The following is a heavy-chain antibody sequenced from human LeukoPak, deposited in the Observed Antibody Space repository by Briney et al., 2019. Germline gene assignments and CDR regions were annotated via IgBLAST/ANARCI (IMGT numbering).Heavy chain of an antibody. CDR1: GFTFSSYS. J-gene: IGHJ6*02. CDR3: ARATYSSSWYSYYYYYGMGV. Sequence: GGSLRLSCAASGFTFSSYSMNWVRQAPGKGLEWVSYISSSSSTIYYADSVKGRFTISRDNAKNSLCLQMNSLRDEDTAVYYCARATYSSSWYSYYYYYGMGVWGQGTTVTVSS. CDR2: ISSSSSTI. V-gene: IGHV3-48*02. D-gene: IGHD6-13*01.